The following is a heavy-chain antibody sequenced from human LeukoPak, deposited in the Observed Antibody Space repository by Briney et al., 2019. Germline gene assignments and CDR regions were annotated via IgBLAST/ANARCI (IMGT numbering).Heavy chain of an antibody. CDR2: INPNSGGT. J-gene: IGHJ5*02. D-gene: IGHD3-22*01. V-gene: IGHV1-2*02. CDR3: ARAPVAITMVVVVIENWFDP. Sequence: AASVKVSCKASGYTFTGYYMHWVRQAPGQGLEWSGWINPNSGGTNYAQKFQGRVTMTRDTSISTAYMELSRLRSDDTAVYYCARAPVAITMVVVVIENWFDPWGQGTLVTVSS. CDR1: GYTFTGYY.